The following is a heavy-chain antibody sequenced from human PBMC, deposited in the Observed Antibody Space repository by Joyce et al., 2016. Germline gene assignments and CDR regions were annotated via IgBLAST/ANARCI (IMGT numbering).Heavy chain of an antibody. V-gene: IGHV3-30*04. CDR1: GFTFSSYA. CDR2: RSYDGSNK. J-gene: IGHJ4*02. D-gene: IGHD2-15*01. Sequence: QVQLVESGGGVVQPGRSLRLSCAASGFTFSSYAMHWVRQAPDKGLEWVAIRSYDGSNKYYADSGKGRFTISRYNSKNTLYLQMNSLRAEDTAVYYCARDPFGYCSGGSCYDLGFDYWGQGTLVTVSS. CDR3: ARDPFGYCSGGSCYDLGFDY.